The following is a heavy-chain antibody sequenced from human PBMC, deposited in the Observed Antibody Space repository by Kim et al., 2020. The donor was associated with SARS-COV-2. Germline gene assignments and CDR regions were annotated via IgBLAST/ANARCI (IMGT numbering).Heavy chain of an antibody. Sequence: GGSLRLSCAASGFTFSDFYMSWIRQAPGKGLEWVSYISKNSGSYIMYADAVRGRFTISRDNAKNSLYLQMNSLRAEDTAVYYCAREYYANVDYWGQGTLV. CDR3: AREYYANVDY. CDR2: ISKNSGSYI. CDR1: GFTFSDFY. J-gene: IGHJ4*02. D-gene: IGHD2-8*01. V-gene: IGHV3-11*06.